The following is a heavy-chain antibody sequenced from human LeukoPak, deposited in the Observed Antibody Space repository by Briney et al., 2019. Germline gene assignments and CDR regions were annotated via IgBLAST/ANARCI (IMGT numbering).Heavy chain of an antibody. J-gene: IGHJ4*02. CDR2: INQDGSAE. D-gene: IGHD5-12*01. CDR1: GFTFSNSW. V-gene: IGHV3-7*05. CDR3: ARDSGYNALDY. Sequence: PGGSLRLSCADSGFTFSNSWMAWVRQAPERGLEWVANINQDGSAETCVDSVKGRFTISRDNAKNSLYLQMNSLRAEDTAVYYCARDSGYNALDYWGQGTLVTVSS.